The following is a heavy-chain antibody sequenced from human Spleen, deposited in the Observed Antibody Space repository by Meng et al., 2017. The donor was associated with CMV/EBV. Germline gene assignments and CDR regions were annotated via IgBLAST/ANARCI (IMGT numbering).Heavy chain of an antibody. CDR3: AKDNFYGGGYDYYYGMDV. J-gene: IGHJ6*02. Sequence: GESLKISCTASGFASSSFAMSWVRQAPGKGLEWVSISYNGGSSSYYTDSVRGRFTISRDDTMNTLYLQMNRLRGEYTAVYYCAKDNFYGGGYDYYYGMDVWGQGTTVTVSS. CDR2: SYNGGSSS. V-gene: IGHV3-23*03. D-gene: IGHD2/OR15-2a*01. CDR1: GFASSSFA.